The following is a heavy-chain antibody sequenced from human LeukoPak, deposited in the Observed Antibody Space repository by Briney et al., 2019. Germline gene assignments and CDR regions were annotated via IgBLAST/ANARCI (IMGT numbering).Heavy chain of an antibody. D-gene: IGHD6-13*01. J-gene: IGHJ5*02. Sequence: PSETLSLTCTVSGGSISSSSYYWGWIRQPPGKGLEWIGSIYYSGSTYYNPSLKSRVTISVDTSKNQFSLKLSSVTAADTAVYYCARRKGYSSSWYRGRNNWFDPWGQGTLVTVSS. CDR3: ARRKGYSSSWYRGRNNWFDP. V-gene: IGHV4-39*01. CDR1: GGSISSSSYY. CDR2: IYYSGST.